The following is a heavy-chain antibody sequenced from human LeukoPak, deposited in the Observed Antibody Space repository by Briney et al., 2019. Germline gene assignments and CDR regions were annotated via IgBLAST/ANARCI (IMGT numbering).Heavy chain of an antibody. J-gene: IGHJ3*02. V-gene: IGHV1-18*01. D-gene: IGHD3-10*01. CDR1: GYTFTSYG. CDR3: ARNLWFGESSDAFDM. CDR2: ISAYNGNT. Sequence: ASVKVSCKASGYTFTSYGISWVRQAPGQGLEWMGWISAYNGNTNYAQKLQGRVTMTTDTSTSTAYMELRSLRSDDTAVYYCARNLWFGESSDAFDMWGQGTMVTVSS.